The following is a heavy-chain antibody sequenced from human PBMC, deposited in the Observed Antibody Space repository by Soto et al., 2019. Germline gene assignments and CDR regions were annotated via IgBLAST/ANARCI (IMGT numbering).Heavy chain of an antibody. V-gene: IGHV1-2*04. D-gene: IGHD2-15*01. CDR3: STRSDIAVVAGSLAEYFQH. CDR2: IKPNSGGT. J-gene: IGHJ1*01. Sequence: ASVKVSCKASGYTFTGYYMHWVRQAPGQGLEWMGWIKPNSGGTNYAQKFQGWVTMTRDTSISTAYMELSRLRSDDTAAYYCSTRSDIAVVAGSLAEYFQHWGQGTLVTVSS. CDR1: GYTFTGYY.